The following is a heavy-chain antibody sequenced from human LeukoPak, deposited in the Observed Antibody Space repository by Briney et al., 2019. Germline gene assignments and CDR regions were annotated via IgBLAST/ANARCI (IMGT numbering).Heavy chain of an antibody. D-gene: IGHD1-1*01. V-gene: IGHV3-23*01. CDR3: AKDGGPTVFYYFDY. CDR2: ISGSSGGT. Sequence: PGGSLRLSCAASGFTCSNYAMSWVRQAPGKGLEWVSGISGSSGGTNYADPVKGRFTISRDNSRNTLYLQMNSLRAEDPAIYYCAKDGGPTVFYYFDYWGQGTLITVSS. CDR1: GFTCSNYA. J-gene: IGHJ4*02.